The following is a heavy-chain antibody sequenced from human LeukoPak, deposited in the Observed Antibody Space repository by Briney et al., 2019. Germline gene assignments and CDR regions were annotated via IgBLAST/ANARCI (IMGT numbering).Heavy chain of an antibody. Sequence: PGGSLRLSCAASGFTFSRYWIHWVRQAPGKGLEWVSRINPDGSTTTYADSVKGRFTISRDNAKNTVYLQMNSLRAEDTAVYYCAKSPRDILTGYYNWGMDVWGQGTTVTVSS. CDR3: AKSPRDILTGYYNWGMDV. D-gene: IGHD3-9*01. CDR1: GFTFSRYW. J-gene: IGHJ6*02. CDR2: INPDGSTT. V-gene: IGHV3-74*01.